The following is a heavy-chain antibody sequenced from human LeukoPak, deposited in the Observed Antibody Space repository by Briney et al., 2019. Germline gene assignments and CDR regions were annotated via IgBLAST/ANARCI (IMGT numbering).Heavy chain of an antibody. Sequence: SVKVSCKASGYTFTAYYMHWVRQAPGPGLEGLGWINPNSGGTNYAQKFQGRVTMTRDTSISTAYMELSRLRSDDTAVYYCARGYSSSWFEFDPWGQGTLVTVSS. V-gene: IGHV1-2*02. CDR1: GYTFTAYY. CDR2: INPNSGGT. J-gene: IGHJ5*02. D-gene: IGHD6-13*01. CDR3: ARGYSSSWFEFDP.